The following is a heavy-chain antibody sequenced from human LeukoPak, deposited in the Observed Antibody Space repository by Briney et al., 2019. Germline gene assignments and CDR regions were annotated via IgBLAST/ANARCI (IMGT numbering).Heavy chain of an antibody. V-gene: IGHV1-18*04. CDR3: ARDWPDYYGSGSYYMFDP. Sequence: ASVKVSCKASGYTFTSYGISWVRQAPGQGLEWMGWISAYSGNTNYAQKLQGRVTMTTDTSTSTAYMELRSLRSDDTAVYYCARDWPDYYGSGSYYMFDPWGQGTLVTVSS. CDR1: GYTFTSYG. D-gene: IGHD3-10*01. CDR2: ISAYSGNT. J-gene: IGHJ5*02.